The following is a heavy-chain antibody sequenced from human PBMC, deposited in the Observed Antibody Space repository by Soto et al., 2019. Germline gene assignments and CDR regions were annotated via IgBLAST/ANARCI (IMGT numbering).Heavy chain of an antibody. CDR2: IYYSGST. CDR3: ASSNIAATGFYYYGMDV. J-gene: IGHJ6*02. CDR1: GGSLSSYY. Sequence: SETLSLTCAVSGGSLSSYYWSWIRQPPGKGLEWIGYIYYSGSTNYNPSLKSRVTISVDTSKNQFSLKLSSVTAADTAVYYCASSNIAATGFYYYGMDVWGRGTTVTVSS. D-gene: IGHD6-13*01. V-gene: IGHV4-59*01.